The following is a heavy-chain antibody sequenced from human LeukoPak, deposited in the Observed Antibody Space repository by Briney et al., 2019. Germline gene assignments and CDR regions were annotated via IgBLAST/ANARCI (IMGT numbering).Heavy chain of an antibody. J-gene: IGHJ6*03. Sequence: PSETLSLTCTVSGGSISSYYWSWIRQPPGKGLEWIGYIYYSGSTNYNPSLKGRVTISVDTSKNQFSLKLSSVTAADTAVYYCARGRVSSSTWYSTYYYYFYMDVWGKGTTVTVSS. V-gene: IGHV4-59*01. CDR3: ARGRVSSSTWYSTYYYYFYMDV. D-gene: IGHD1-1*01. CDR1: GGSISSYY. CDR2: IYYSGST.